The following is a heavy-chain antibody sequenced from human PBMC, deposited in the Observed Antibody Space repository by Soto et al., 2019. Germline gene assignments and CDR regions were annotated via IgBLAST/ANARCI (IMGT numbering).Heavy chain of an antibody. Sequence: QVQLQESGPGLVKPSGTLSLTCTVSGGSMSSSNWWNWVRQSPGKGLAWIGEAHHSGRTNYNPSLKSRFTISVDKAKNHCSLQLSSVTAAATAVYYCARSEATGLDYWGQGTLVTVSS. V-gene: IGHV4-4*02. CDR3: ARSEATGLDY. J-gene: IGHJ4*02. CDR2: AHHSGRT. CDR1: GGSMSSSNW. D-gene: IGHD1-26*01.